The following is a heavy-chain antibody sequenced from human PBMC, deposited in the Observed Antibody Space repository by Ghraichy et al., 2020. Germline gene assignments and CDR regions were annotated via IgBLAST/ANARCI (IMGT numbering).Heavy chain of an antibody. D-gene: IGHD2-2*01. J-gene: IGHJ6*02. CDR2: ITWDGATT. Sequence: GGSLRLSCAASGFTLDDYAMHWVRQAPGKGLEWVSLITWDGATTSYADSVKVRFTISRDNNKNSLTLQMNSLRTEDTALYYCAKDIVVVPADYYGMAVWGQGTTVIV. CDR1: GFTLDDYA. CDR3: AKDIVVVPADYYGMAV. V-gene: IGHV3-43*02.